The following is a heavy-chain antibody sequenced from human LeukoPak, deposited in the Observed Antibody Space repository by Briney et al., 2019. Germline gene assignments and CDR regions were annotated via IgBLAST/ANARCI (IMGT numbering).Heavy chain of an antibody. V-gene: IGHV3-9*01. Sequence: PGGSLRLSCAASGFTFDDYAMHWVRQAPGKGLEWVSGISWNSGSIGYADSVKGRFTISRDNAKNSLYLQMNSLRAEDTALYYCAKGLDYSGYDFGGHSDYWGQGTLVTVSS. CDR1: GFTFDDYA. CDR3: AKGLDYSGYDFGGHSDY. J-gene: IGHJ4*02. D-gene: IGHD5-12*01. CDR2: ISWNSGSI.